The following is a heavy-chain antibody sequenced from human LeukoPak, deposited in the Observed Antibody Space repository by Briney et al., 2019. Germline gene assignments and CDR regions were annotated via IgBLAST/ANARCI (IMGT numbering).Heavy chain of an antibody. Sequence: GGSLRLSCAGSGFTFSKDWMHWVRQAPGKGLVWVSRISTDGSSAMYADSVKGRFTISRDNAKNTLYLQMNSLRAEDTAVYYCARVNVCPRCHFDYWGQGTLVTVSS. V-gene: IGHV3-74*03. CDR1: GFTFSKDW. CDR3: ARVNVCPRCHFDY. CDR2: ISTDGSSA. J-gene: IGHJ4*02. D-gene: IGHD3-16*01.